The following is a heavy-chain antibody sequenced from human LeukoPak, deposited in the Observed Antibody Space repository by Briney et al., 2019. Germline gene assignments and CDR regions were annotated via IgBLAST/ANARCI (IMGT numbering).Heavy chain of an antibody. CDR1: GYTFTSYY. Sequence: GASVNVSCKASGYTFTSYYMHWVRQAPGQGLEWMGIINPSGGSTSYAQKFQGRVTMTRDTSTSTVYMELSSLRSEDTAVYYCAREESGCSGGSCNDYYYYGMDVWGQGTTVTVSS. CDR2: INPSGGST. J-gene: IGHJ6*02. CDR3: AREESGCSGGSCNDYYYYGMDV. V-gene: IGHV1-46*01. D-gene: IGHD2-15*01.